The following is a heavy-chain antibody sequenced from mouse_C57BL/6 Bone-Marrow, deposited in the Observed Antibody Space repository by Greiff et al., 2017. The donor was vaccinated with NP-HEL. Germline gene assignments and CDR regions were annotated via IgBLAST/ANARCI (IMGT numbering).Heavy chain of an antibody. J-gene: IGHJ2*01. CDR3: ARDRYYGSSYFDY. D-gene: IGHD1-1*01. CDR2: ISDGGSYT. V-gene: IGHV5-4*01. CDR1: GFTFSSYA. Sequence: EVKLMESGGGLVKPGGSLKLSCAASGFTFSSYAMSWVRQTPETRLEWVATISDGGSYTYYPDKVKGRFTISRDNAKNNLYLQMSHLKSEDTAMYYCARDRYYGSSYFDYWGQGTTLTVSS.